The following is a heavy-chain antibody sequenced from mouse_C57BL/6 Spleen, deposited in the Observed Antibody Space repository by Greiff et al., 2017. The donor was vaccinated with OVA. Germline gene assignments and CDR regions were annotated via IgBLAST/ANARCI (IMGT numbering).Heavy chain of an antibody. V-gene: IGHV5-4*03. CDR1: GFTFSSYA. Sequence: DVKLVESGGGLVKPGGSLKLSCAASGFTFSSYAMSWVRQTPEKRLEWVATISDGGSYTYYPDNVKGRFTISRDNAKNNLYLQMSHLQSEDTAMYYCASPLTGTGSMDYWGQGTSVTVSS. D-gene: IGHD4-1*01. J-gene: IGHJ4*01. CDR2: ISDGGSYT. CDR3: ASPLTGTGSMDY.